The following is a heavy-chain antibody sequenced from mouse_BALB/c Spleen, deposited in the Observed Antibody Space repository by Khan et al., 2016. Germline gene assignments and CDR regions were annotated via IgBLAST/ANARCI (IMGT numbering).Heavy chain of an antibody. D-gene: IGHD2-4*01. V-gene: IGHV5-17*02. J-gene: IGHJ3*01. CDR1: GFTFSSFG. Sequence: EVELVESGGGLVQPGGSRKLSCAASGFTFSSFGMHWARQAPEKGLEWVAYISSGSSSIYYADTVKGRFTISRDNPKNTLFLQLTSLRSEDTAMYYCVKSYYDSTSWFPSWGQGTLVTVSA. CDR3: VKSYYDSTSWFPS. CDR2: ISSGSSSI.